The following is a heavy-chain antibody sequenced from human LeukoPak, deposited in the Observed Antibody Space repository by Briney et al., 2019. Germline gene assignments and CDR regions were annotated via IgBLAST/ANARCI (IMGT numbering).Heavy chain of an antibody. CDR1: GGSISSSSYY. J-gene: IGHJ4*02. CDR2: INHSGST. V-gene: IGHV4-39*07. CDR3: ARGARGVEMATITFVLMFDY. Sequence: SETLSLTCTVSGGSISSSSYYWGWIRQPPGKGLEWIGEINHSGSTNYNPSLKSRVTISVDTSKNQFSLKLSSVTAADTAVYYCARGARGVEMATITFVLMFDYWGQGTLVTVSS. D-gene: IGHD5-12*01.